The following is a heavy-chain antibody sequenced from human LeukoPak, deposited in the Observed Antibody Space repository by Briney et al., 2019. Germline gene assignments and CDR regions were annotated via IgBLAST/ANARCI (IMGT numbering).Heavy chain of an antibody. V-gene: IGHV1-8*01. CDR3: ARVPWDYYDSSGYSN. Sequence: GASVKVSFKASGYTFTSYDINWVRQATGQGLEWMGWMNPSSGNTGYAQKFQGRVTMTTDTSTSTAYMELRSLRSDDTAVYYCARVPWDYYDSSGYSNWGQGTLVTVSS. J-gene: IGHJ4*02. CDR2: MNPSSGNT. CDR1: GYTFTSYD. D-gene: IGHD3-22*01.